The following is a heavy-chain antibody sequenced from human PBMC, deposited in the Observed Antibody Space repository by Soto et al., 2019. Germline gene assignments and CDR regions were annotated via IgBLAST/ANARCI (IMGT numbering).Heavy chain of an antibody. CDR2: ISYDGSNK. D-gene: IGHD1-20*01. CDR3: ARDRDSSITGPLNYYYYGMDV. Sequence: QVQLVESGGGVVQPGRSLRLSCAASGFTFSSYAMHWVRQAPGKGLEWVAVISYDGSNKYYADSVKGRFTISRDNSKNALYLRMNSLRAEDTAVYYCARDRDSSITGPLNYYYYGMDVWGQGTTVTVSS. J-gene: IGHJ6*02. V-gene: IGHV3-30-3*01. CDR1: GFTFSSYA.